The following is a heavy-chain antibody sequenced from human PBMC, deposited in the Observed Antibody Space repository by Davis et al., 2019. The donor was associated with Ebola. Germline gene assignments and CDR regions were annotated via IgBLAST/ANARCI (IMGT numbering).Heavy chain of an antibody. V-gene: IGHV5-51*01. CDR2: MYPGDSDT. CDR1: GYTFSDYW. J-gene: IGHJ6*02. CDR3: ARGATRHLSKTDYYHGVDV. Sequence: GESLKISCRGSGYTFSDYWIAWVRQMPGKGLEWMGVMYPGDSDTRVSPSFQGQVTISADKSISTAYLQWSSLKSSDTGIYYCARGATRHLSKTDYYHGVDVWGQGTTVTVSS.